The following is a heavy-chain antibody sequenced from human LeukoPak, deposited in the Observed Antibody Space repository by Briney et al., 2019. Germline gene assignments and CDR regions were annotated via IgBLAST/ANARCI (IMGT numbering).Heavy chain of an antibody. D-gene: IGHD3-10*01. CDR3: AKRGVVIRVFLVGFHKEAYYFDS. Sequence: GGSLRLSCAVSGITLSNYGMSWVRQAPGKGLEWGAGLSGSGGGTNYADSVQGRFTISRDNPKNTLYLQMSSLRDEDPGVYFCAKRGVVIRVFLVGFHKEAYYFDSWGQGALVTVSS. V-gene: IGHV3-23*01. CDR1: GITLSNYG. J-gene: IGHJ4*02. CDR2: LSGSGGGT.